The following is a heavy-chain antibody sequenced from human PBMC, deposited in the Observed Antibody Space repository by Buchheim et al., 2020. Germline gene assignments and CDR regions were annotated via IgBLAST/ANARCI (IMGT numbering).Heavy chain of an antibody. CDR1: GYTFTSYD. D-gene: IGHD5-18*01. Sequence: QVQLVQSGAEVKKPGASVKVSCKASGYTFTSYDINWVRQATGQGLEWMGIINPSGGSTSYAQKFQGRVTMTRDTSTSTVYMELSSLRSEDTAVYFCARDSVDTAMVSWFDPWGQGTL. CDR2: INPSGGST. CDR3: ARDSVDTAMVSWFDP. V-gene: IGHV1-46*01. J-gene: IGHJ5*02.